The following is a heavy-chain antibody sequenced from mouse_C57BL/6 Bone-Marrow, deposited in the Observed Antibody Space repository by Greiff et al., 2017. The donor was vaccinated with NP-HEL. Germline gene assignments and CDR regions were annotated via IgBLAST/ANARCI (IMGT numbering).Heavy chain of an antibody. CDR3: AREGLLLRDLHWYFDV. V-gene: IGHV1-55*01. CDR1: GYTFTSYW. Sequence: VQLQQSGAELVKPGASVKMSCKASGYTFTSYWITWVKQRPGQGLEWIGDIYPGSGSTNYNEKFKSKATLTVDTSSSTAYMQLSSLTSEDSAVYYCAREGLLLRDLHWYFDVWGTGTTVTVSS. D-gene: IGHD1-1*01. J-gene: IGHJ1*03. CDR2: IYPGSGST.